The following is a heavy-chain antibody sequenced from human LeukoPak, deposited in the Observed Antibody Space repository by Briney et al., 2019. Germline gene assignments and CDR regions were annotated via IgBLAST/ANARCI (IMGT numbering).Heavy chain of an antibody. CDR2: IYSGGST. Sequence: PGGSLRLSCAASGFTVSSNHMSWVRQAPGKGLEWVSVIYSGGSTYYADSVKGRFTISRDNAKNSLYLQMNSLRAGDTAVYYCARGASYCSGGSCYDYWGQGTLVTVSS. V-gene: IGHV3-53*03. J-gene: IGHJ4*02. CDR1: GFTVSSNH. CDR3: ARGASYCSGGSCYDY. D-gene: IGHD2-15*01.